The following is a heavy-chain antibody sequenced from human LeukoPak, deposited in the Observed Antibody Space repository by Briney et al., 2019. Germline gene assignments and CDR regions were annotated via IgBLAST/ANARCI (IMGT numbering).Heavy chain of an antibody. Sequence: SVKVSCKASGGTFSSYAISWVRQAPGQGLEWMGGIIPIFGTANYAQKFQGRVTITADESTSTAYMELSSLRSEDTAVYYCAREYCGGDSYDYYFDYWGQGTLVTVSS. CDR1: GGTFSSYA. D-gene: IGHD2-21*02. CDR2: IIPIFGTA. V-gene: IGHV1-69*13. J-gene: IGHJ4*02. CDR3: AREYCGGDSYDYYFDY.